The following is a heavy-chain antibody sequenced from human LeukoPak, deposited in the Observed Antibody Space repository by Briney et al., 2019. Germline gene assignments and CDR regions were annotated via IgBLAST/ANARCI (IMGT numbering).Heavy chain of an antibody. CDR1: GFTFSTYS. J-gene: IGHJ4*02. D-gene: IGHD4-17*01. CDR2: ISSSSSTI. CDR3: ASLRATVTSPDY. V-gene: IGHV3-48*01. Sequence: PGGSLRLSSAACGFTFSTYSMNWVRQAPGKGLEWVSYISSSSSTIYYADSVKGRFTISRDNAKNSLYLQMSSLRVEDTAVYYCASLRATVTSPDYWGQGTLVTVSS.